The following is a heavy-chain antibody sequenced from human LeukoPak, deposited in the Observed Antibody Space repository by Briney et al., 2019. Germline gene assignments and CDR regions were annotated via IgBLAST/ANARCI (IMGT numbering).Heavy chain of an antibody. CDR3: AKRNYDFWSGYYRRAENHFDY. D-gene: IGHD3-3*01. V-gene: IGHV3-23*01. CDR1: GFTFSSYA. CDR2: ISGSGGST. J-gene: IGHJ4*02. Sequence: PGGSLRLSCAASGFTFSSYAMSWVRQAPGKGLEWASAISGSGGSTYYADSVKGRFTISRDNSKNTLYLQMNSLRAEDTAVYYCAKRNYDFWSGYYRRAENHFDYWGQGTLVTVSS.